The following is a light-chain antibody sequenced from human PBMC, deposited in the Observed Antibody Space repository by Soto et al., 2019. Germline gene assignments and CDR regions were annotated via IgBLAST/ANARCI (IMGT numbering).Light chain of an antibody. CDR1: QSINNW. CDR2: KAS. Sequence: DIQMTQSPSTLSASVGDRVTITCRASQSINNWLAWYQQRPGKAPTLLIYKASSLQSGVPSRFSGSGSGTEFTLTISSLQPDDFATYYCQQRTFGQGTKVEIK. CDR3: QQRT. V-gene: IGKV1-5*03. J-gene: IGKJ1*01.